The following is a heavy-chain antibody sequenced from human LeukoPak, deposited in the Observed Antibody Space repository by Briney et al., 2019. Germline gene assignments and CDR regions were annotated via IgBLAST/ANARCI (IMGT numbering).Heavy chain of an antibody. CDR2: ISTYNGNT. V-gene: IGHV1-18*01. Sequence: ASVKVSCKASGYTFTSYDISWVRQAPGQGLEWMGWISTYNGNTNYAQKLQGRVTMTTDTITTTAYMELRSLRSDDTAVYYCARDHSGNWFDPWGQGTLVTVSS. J-gene: IGHJ5*02. D-gene: IGHD1-26*01. CDR1: GYTFTSYD. CDR3: ARDHSGNWFDP.